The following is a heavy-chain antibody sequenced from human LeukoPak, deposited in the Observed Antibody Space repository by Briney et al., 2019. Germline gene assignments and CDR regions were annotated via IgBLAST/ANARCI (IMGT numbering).Heavy chain of an antibody. CDR2: IYSSGTT. V-gene: IGHV3-53*01. Sequence: GGSLRLSCAASGFTVSSNYMNWVRQAPGKGLEWVSVIYSSGTTYYADSVKGRFTISRDNSKNTLYLQMNSLRAEDTAVYYCARGLVGAYFDYWGQGTLVTVSS. CDR3: ARGLVGAYFDY. CDR1: GFTVSSNY. J-gene: IGHJ4*02. D-gene: IGHD1-26*01.